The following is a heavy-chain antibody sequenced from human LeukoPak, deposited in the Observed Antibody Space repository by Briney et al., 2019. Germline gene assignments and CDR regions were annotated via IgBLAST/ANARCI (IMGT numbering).Heavy chain of an antibody. CDR2: INPNSGGT. Sequence: ASVQVSCKASGYTFTGYYMHWVRQAPGQGLEWMGWINPNSGGTNYAQKFQGRVTMTRDTSISTAYMELSRLRSDDTAVYYCARGPREGFFGVVIHYFDYWDQGTLVTVSS. CDR1: GYTFTGYY. V-gene: IGHV1-2*02. CDR3: ARGPREGFFGVVIHYFDY. J-gene: IGHJ4*02. D-gene: IGHD3-3*01.